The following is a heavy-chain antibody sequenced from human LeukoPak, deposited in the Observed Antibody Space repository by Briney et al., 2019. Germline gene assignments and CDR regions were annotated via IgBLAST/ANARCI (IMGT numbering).Heavy chain of an antibody. CDR3: ARATTIAAAGNAFDI. Sequence: SETLSLTCTVSGGSISSYYWSWIRQPPGKGLEWIGYIYYSGSTNYNPSLESRVTISVDKSKNHFSLKLSSVTAADTAVYYCARATTIAAAGNAFDIWGQGTMVTVSS. J-gene: IGHJ3*02. CDR1: GGSISSYY. V-gene: IGHV4-59*12. D-gene: IGHD6-13*01. CDR2: IYYSGST.